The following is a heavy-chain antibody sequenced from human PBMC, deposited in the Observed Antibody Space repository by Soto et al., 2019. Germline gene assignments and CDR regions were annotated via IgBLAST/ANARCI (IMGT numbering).Heavy chain of an antibody. V-gene: IGHV3-30*03. Sequence: QVHLVESGGGVVQPGTSLRLSCAASGFIFSDFGMHWVRQTPGRGLEWVADISDDGSEENYADSVKGRFTISRDNSHNTLHLEMGSLRAEDTALYYCARQSDGWEHYYFVHWGQGTLLTVSS. J-gene: IGHJ4*02. D-gene: IGHD1-26*01. CDR2: ISDDGSEE. CDR3: ARQSDGWEHYYFVH. CDR1: GFIFSDFG.